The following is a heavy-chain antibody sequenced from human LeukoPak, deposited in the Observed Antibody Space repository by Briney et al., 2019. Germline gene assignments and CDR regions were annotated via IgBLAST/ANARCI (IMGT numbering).Heavy chain of an antibody. CDR3: AKNGGSGILY. V-gene: IGHV3-48*03. J-gene: IGHJ4*02. Sequence: GGSLRLSCAASGFTFSNYEMNWVRQAPGKGLEWISYISASGNPMFYADSVKGRFTISRDNAKNSLYLQMNSLRAEDTAIYYCAKNGGSGILYWGQGTLVTVSS. D-gene: IGHD3-10*01. CDR2: ISASGNPM. CDR1: GFTFSNYE.